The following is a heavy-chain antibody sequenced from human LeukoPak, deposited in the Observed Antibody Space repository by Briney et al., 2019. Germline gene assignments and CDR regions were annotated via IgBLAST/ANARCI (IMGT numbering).Heavy chain of an antibody. J-gene: IGHJ4*02. CDR1: GGSVSSGNYY. CDR3: ARGRVGGSY. D-gene: IGHD1-26*01. CDR2: IYYSGST. Sequence: SETLSLTCTVSGGSVSSGNYYWSWSRQPPGKGVEWIGYIYYSGSTNYNPSLKSQVTISVDTSKNQFCLKLSSVTAADTAVYYCARGRVGGSYWGQGTLVTVSS. V-gene: IGHV4-61*01.